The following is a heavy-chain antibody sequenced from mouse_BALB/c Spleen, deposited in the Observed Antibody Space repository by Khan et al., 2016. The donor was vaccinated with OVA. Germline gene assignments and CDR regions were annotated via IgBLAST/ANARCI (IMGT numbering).Heavy chain of an antibody. CDR3: ASELGRYYALDY. Sequence: EVQLQESGPGLVKPSQSLSLTCTVTGYSITSDYAWNWIRQFPGNKLEWMGYISNSGSTTYNPSLKSRISSTRDTSKNQFFLQLNSVTTDDTATYHCASELGRYYALDYWGQGTSVTVSS. CDR1: GYSITSDYA. V-gene: IGHV3-2*02. D-gene: IGHD4-1*01. CDR2: ISNSGST. J-gene: IGHJ4*01.